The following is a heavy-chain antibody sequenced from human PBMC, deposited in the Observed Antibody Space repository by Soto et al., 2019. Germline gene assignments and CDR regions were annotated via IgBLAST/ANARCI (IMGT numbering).Heavy chain of an antibody. CDR1: GGTFSSYA. CDR2: VIPIFGTA. D-gene: IGHD6-6*01. J-gene: IGHJ6*02. V-gene: IGHV1-69*13. CDR3: ARASTLEYSRSRYYYGMDV. Sequence: SVKVSCKASGGTFSSYAISWVRQAPGQGLEWLGGVIPIFGTANYAQKFEGRVTITANESTSTAYMERSSMRAENTAVYYCARASTLEYSRSRYYYGMDVWGQGTTVTVSS.